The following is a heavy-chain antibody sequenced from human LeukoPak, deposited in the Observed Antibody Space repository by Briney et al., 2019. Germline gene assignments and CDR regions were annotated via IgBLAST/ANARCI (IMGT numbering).Heavy chain of an antibody. D-gene: IGHD3-10*01. V-gene: IGHV3-15*01. CDR3: STGLLWFGELPNYYYGMDV. J-gene: IGHJ6*04. CDR1: GFSFSNAW. Sequence: GWSLRLSCAASGFSFSNAWMSWVHQAPGKGLEWVGRIKSKTDGGTTHYAAPVKGRFTISRDYSKNSLYLQMNSLRTEAPAVYYCSTGLLWFGELPNYYYGMDVWGKGTTVTVSS. CDR2: IKSKTDGGTT.